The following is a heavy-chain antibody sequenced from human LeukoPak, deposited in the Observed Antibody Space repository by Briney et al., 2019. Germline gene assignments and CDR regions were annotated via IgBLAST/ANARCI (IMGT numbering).Heavy chain of an antibody. CDR2: INPNSGGT. V-gene: IGHV1-2*02. Sequence: ASVKVSCKASGYTFTGYYMHWVRQAPGQGLEWMGWINPNSGGTNYAQKFQGRVTITADESTSTAYMELSSLRSEDTAVYYCAAPRTYYYDSSGYFDYWGQGTLVTVSS. J-gene: IGHJ4*02. CDR1: GYTFTGYY. D-gene: IGHD3-22*01. CDR3: AAPRTYYYDSSGYFDY.